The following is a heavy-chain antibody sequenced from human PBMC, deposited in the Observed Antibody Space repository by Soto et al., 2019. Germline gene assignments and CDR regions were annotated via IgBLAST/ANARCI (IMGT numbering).Heavy chain of an antibody. V-gene: IGHV1-2*04. J-gene: IGHJ6*02. CDR3: ERAQRTGTTVYYYGMDV. Sequence: ASVKVSCKASGYTFTGYYMHWVRQAPGQGLEWMGWINPNSGGTNYAQKFQGWVTMTRDTSISTAYMELSRLRSDDTAVYYCERAQRTGTTVYYYGMDVWGQGTTVTVSS. CDR1: GYTFTGYY. CDR2: INPNSGGT. D-gene: IGHD1-1*01.